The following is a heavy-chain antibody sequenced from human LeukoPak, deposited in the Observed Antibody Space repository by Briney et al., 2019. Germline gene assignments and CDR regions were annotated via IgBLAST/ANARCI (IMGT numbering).Heavy chain of an antibody. CDR3: ATAPPIAVAEPLEY. J-gene: IGHJ4*02. Sequence: SVKVSCKASGGTFSSYAISWVRQAPGQGLEWMGRIIPILGIANYAQKFQGRVTMTADKSTSTAYMELSSLRSEDTAVYYCATAPPIAVAEPLEYWGQGTLVTVSS. D-gene: IGHD6-19*01. V-gene: IGHV1-69*04. CDR1: GGTFSSYA. CDR2: IIPILGIA.